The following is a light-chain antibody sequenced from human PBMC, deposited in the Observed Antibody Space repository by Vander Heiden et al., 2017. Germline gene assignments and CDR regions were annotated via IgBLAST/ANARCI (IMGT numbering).Light chain of an antibody. CDR2: EVT. CDR1: SSDVGSFNL. Sequence: SALTQPASVSGSPGPSITLSCPGPSSDVGSFNLVSWYQQYPGKVPKLMIDEVTKRPSGVSNRFSGAKSGNTASLTISGLQAEDEADYYCFSYAGRRYVFGTGTKVTVL. V-gene: IGLV2-23*02. J-gene: IGLJ1*01. CDR3: FSYAGRRYV.